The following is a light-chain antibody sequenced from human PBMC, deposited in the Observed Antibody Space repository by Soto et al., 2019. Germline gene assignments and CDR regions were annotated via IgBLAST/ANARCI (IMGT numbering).Light chain of an antibody. Sequence: IHLTQSPSFLSASVGDRVTITCRASEGISNFLAWYQQKPGKAPELLIYTASTLRSGAPSRFSGSASGTEFTLTISSLQPEDFATLYCQQLNSYPYTFGLGTRLDI. CDR1: EGISNF. V-gene: IGKV1-9*01. CDR2: TAS. CDR3: QQLNSYPYT. J-gene: IGKJ2*01.